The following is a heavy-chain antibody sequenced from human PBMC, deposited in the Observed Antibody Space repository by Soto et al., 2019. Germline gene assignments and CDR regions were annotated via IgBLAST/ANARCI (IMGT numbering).Heavy chain of an antibody. CDR1: GDSVSSNSAA. Sequence: SQTLSFTCAISGDSVSSNSAAWNWSRQSPSRGLEWLGRTYYRSKWYNDYAVSVKSRITINPDTSKNQFSLQLNSVTPEDTAVYYCARESLGIAAAVNWFDPWGQGTLVTVSS. V-gene: IGHV6-1*01. CDR3: ARESLGIAAAVNWFDP. CDR2: TYYRSKWYN. J-gene: IGHJ5*02. D-gene: IGHD6-13*01.